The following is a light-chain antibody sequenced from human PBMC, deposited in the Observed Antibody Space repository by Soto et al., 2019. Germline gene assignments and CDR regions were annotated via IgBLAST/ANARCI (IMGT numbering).Light chain of an antibody. J-gene: IGKJ1*01. CDR3: HQYASAPQT. CDR2: DAS. Sequence: EIVLTQSPGTLSLSPGERATLSCRASQSVAKNYLAWYQQDPGQAPRLLIYDASKRATGIPDRFSGSGSGTDFTLTISRLEPEDFALYYCHQYASAPQTFGQGTKVEIK. V-gene: IGKV3-20*01. CDR1: QSVAKNY.